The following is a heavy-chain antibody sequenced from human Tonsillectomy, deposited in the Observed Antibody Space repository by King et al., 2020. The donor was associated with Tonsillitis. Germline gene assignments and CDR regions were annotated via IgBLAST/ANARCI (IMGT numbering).Heavy chain of an antibody. CDR1: GGTFSSYD. D-gene: IGHD3-10*01. Sequence: VQLVESGAEVKKPGSSVKVSCKASGGTFSSYDISWVRQAPGQGLEWMGGIIPIFGTANYAQRFQGRVTMAADESTSTAYMELSSLRSEDTAVYYCARASGSGSYYNAGGFDYWGQGSLVTVSS. CDR2: IIPIFGTA. J-gene: IGHJ4*02. CDR3: ARASGSGSYYNAGGFDY. V-gene: IGHV1-69*01.